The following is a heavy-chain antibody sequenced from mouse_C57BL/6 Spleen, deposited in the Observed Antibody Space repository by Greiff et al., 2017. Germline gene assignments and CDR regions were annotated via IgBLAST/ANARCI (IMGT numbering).Heavy chain of an antibody. V-gene: IGHV5-12*01. CDR2: ISNGGGST. D-gene: IGHD1-1*01. J-gene: IGHJ4*01. CDR3: AGVNFPLYSMGY. CDR1: GFTFSDYY. Sequence: DVMLVESGGGLVQPGGSLNLSCAASGFTFSDYYLYWVRQTPEKRLVWIAYISNGGGSTYYPETVKGRFTISRDNAKNTLYLHMSRLKSEDTAMYYCAGVNFPLYSMGYWGQGTSVTVSS.